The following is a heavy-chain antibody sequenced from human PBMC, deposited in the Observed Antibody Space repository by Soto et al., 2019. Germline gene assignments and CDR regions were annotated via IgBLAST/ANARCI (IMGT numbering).Heavy chain of an antibody. CDR1: GFTFSSHA. CDR2: TIDSGGRS. J-gene: IGHJ4*02. D-gene: IGHD6-19*01. V-gene: IGHV3-23*01. Sequence: PGGSLRLSCAASGFTFSSHAMNWVRHAPGKGLEWVSSTIDSGGRSYHADSVRGRFTISRDNSKNTLYLQMNSLRADDTAIYYCAKDKMEQWLVGGYYDYWGQGALVTVSS. CDR3: AKDKMEQWLVGGYYDY.